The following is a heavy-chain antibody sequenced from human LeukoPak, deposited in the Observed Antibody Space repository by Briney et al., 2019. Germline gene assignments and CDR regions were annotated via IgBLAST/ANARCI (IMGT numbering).Heavy chain of an antibody. V-gene: IGHV3-66*01. J-gene: IGHJ4*02. D-gene: IGHD5-18*01. CDR1: GFTVSSNY. CDR2: IYGGGST. CDR3: ARVVGYSYGYDC. Sequence: GGSLRLSCAASGFTVSSNYMSWVRQAPGKGLEWVSVIYGGGSTYYADSVKGRFTISRDNSKNTLYLQMNSLRAEDTAVYYCARVVGYSYGYDCWGQGTLVTVSS.